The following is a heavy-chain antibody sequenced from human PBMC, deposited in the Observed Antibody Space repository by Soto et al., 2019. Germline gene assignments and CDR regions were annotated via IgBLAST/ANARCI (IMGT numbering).Heavy chain of an antibody. CDR3: ARESGFYARGAFDI. V-gene: IGHV3-23*01. J-gene: IGHJ3*02. CDR1: GFTFSNYA. Sequence: EVQLLESGGGLVQPGGSLKLSCAASGFTFSNYAMGWVRLAPGQGLEWVSAISGNGGLSNYADSVRGRFTIPRDNSRNTMHLQMSSLRAEDMAVYYCARESGFYARGAFDIWGQGTMVTVSS. D-gene: IGHD3-22*01. CDR2: ISGNGGLS.